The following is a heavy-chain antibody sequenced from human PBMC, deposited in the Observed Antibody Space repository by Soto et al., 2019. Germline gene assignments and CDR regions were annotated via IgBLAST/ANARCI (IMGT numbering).Heavy chain of an antibody. J-gene: IGHJ4*02. D-gene: IGHD3-22*01. CDR1: GFTFSSYW. CDR3: ARDGWSGYYYVNNY. V-gene: IGHV3-7*05. Sequence: GGSLRLSCAASGFTFSSYWMSWVRQAPGKGLEWVANIKQDGSEKYYVDSVKGRFTISRDNAKNSLYLQMNSLRAEDTAVYYCARDGWSGYYYVNNYWGQGTLVTVSS. CDR2: IKQDGSEK.